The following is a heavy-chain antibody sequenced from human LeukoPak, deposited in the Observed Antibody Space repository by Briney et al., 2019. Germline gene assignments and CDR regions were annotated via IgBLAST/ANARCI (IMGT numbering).Heavy chain of an antibody. J-gene: IGHJ4*02. CDR1: GGSVSSSY. CDR3: ARVARNGLNYFDY. V-gene: IGHV4-59*08. D-gene: IGHD3/OR15-3a*01. Sequence: SETLSLTCTVSGGSVSSSYWSWIRQPPGKGLEWIGYIYYSGSTYYNPSLKSRVTISVDTSKNQFSLKLSSVTAADTAVYYCARVARNGLNYFDYWGQGTLVTVSS. CDR2: IYYSGST.